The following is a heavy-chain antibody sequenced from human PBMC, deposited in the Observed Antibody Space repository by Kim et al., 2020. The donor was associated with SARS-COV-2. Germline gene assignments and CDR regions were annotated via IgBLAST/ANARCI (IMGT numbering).Heavy chain of an antibody. Sequence: SETLSLTCTVSGGSISSGGYYWSWIRQHPGKGLEWIGYIYYSGSTYYNPSLKSRVTISVDTSKNQFSLKLSSVTAADTAVYYCARDHKEWFGVDAFDIWGQGTMVTVSS. CDR2: IYYSGST. D-gene: IGHD3-10*01. CDR3: ARDHKEWFGVDAFDI. V-gene: IGHV4-31*03. J-gene: IGHJ3*02. CDR1: GGSISSGGYY.